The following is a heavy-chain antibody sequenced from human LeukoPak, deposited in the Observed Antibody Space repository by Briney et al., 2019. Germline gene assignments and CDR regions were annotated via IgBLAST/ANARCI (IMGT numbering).Heavy chain of an antibody. CDR3: ARLLLMGNYYDSSGYYWFDP. V-gene: IGHV4-39*01. D-gene: IGHD3-22*01. Sequence: PSETLSLTCTVSGGSISSSSYYWGWIRQPPGKGLEWIGSIYYSGSTYYNPSLKSRVTISVDTSKNQFSLKLSSVTAADTAVYYCARLLLMGNYYDSSGYYWFDPWGQGTLVTVSS. J-gene: IGHJ5*02. CDR1: GGSISSSSYY. CDR2: IYYSGST.